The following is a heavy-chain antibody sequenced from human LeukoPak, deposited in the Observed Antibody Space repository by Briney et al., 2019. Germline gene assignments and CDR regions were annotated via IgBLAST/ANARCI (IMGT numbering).Heavy chain of an antibody. D-gene: IGHD3-22*01. CDR2: ISWNSGSI. CDR1: GFTFDDYA. CDR3: AKDMYYYDSSGTLDY. Sequence: GGSLRLSCAASGFTFDDYAMHWFRQAPGKGLEWVSGISWNSGSIGYADSVKGRFTISRDNAKNSLYLQMNSLRAEDMALYYCAKDMYYYDSSGTLDYWGQGTLVTVSS. J-gene: IGHJ4*02. V-gene: IGHV3-9*03.